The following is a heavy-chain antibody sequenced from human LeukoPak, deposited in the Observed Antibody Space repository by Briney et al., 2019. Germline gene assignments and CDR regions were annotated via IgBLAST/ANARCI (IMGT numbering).Heavy chain of an antibody. CDR3: ANHILGYCSGGSCANFDS. D-gene: IGHD2-15*01. J-gene: IGHJ4*02. CDR2: ISGSGGST. V-gene: IGHV3-23*01. CDR1: GFTFSSYA. Sequence: GGSLRLSCAASGFTFSSYAMSWVRQAPGRGLEWVSAISGSGGSTYYADSVKGRFTISRDNSKNTLYLQMNSLRAEDTALYYCANHILGYCSGGSCANFDSWGQGTLVTVSS.